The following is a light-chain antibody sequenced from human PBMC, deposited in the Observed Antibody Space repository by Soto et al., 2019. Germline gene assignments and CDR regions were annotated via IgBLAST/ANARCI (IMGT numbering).Light chain of an antibody. J-gene: IGLJ2*01. Sequence: QLVLTQPPSASGTPGQRVTISCSGSSSNIGSNYVYWYQQLPGTAPKLLMYRSSQRPSGVPDRFSGSKSGTSASLAISGLRSEDEADYYCAAWDDTLSGPVFGGGTKLTVL. V-gene: IGLV1-47*01. CDR2: RSS. CDR1: SSNIGSNY. CDR3: AAWDDTLSGPV.